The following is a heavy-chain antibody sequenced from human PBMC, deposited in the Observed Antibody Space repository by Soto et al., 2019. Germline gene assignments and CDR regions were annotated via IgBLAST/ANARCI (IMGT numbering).Heavy chain of an antibody. D-gene: IGHD2-15*01. CDR1: GYTFTDYD. CDR3: GGVGVAARPRWSTWFDP. V-gene: IGHV1-8*01. J-gene: IGHJ5*02. CDR2: MNPNSGET. Sequence: QEQLVQSGAEVKKPGASVKVSCKTSGYTFTDYDINWVRQATGQGLGWIGWMNPNSGETGYAQKLQGRVPVTRSASLSRAYLEGRSLSSRDTAVYYCGGVGVAARPRWSTWFDPWGKGPLVPVPS.